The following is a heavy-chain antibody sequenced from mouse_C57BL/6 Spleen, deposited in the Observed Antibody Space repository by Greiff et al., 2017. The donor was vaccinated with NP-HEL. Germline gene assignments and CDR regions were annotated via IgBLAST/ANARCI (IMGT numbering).Heavy chain of an antibody. CDR2: ISYDGSN. V-gene: IGHV3-6*01. J-gene: IGHJ3*01. Sequence: ESGPGLVKPSQSLSLTCSVTGYSITSGYYWNWIRQFPGNKLEWMGYISYDGSNNYNPSLKNRISITRDTSKNQFFLKLNSVTTEDTATDYCARGDYGSSPWFAYWGQGTLVTVSA. CDR1: GYSITSGYY. D-gene: IGHD1-1*01. CDR3: ARGDYGSSPWFAY.